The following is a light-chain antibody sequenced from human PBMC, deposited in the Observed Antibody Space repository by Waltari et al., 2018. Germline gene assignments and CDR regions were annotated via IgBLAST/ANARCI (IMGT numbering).Light chain of an antibody. CDR3: MQALQAPLT. CDR2: LGS. CDR1: RRLLHSNGYNY. J-gene: IGKJ4*01. Sequence: DIVMTQSPLSLPVTPGEPASIPFRSSRRLLHSNGYNYLDWYLQNPGQSPQLLIYLGSNRASGVPDRFSGSGSGTDFTLKISRVEAEDVGVYYCMQALQAPLTFGGGTKVEIK. V-gene: IGKV2-28*01.